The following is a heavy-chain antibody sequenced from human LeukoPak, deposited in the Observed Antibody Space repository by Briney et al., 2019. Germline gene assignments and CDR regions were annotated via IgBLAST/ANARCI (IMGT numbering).Heavy chain of an antibody. CDR3: ASLAFYDILTGYYKPLDY. CDR1: GYTFTSYA. CDR2: INTNTGNP. J-gene: IGHJ4*02. D-gene: IGHD3-9*01. Sequence: ASVKVSCKASGYTFTSYAMNWVRQAPGQGLEWMGWINTNTGNPTYAQGFTGRFVFSLDTSVSTAYLQISSLKAEDTAVYYCASLAFYDILTGYYKPLDYWGQGTLVTVSS. V-gene: IGHV7-4-1*02.